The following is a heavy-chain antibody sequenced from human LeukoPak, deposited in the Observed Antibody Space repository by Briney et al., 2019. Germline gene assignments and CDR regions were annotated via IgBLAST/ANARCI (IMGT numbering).Heavy chain of an antibody. CDR3: ARHVVAVGFDY. D-gene: IGHD3-22*01. Sequence: GGSLRLSCAASGFILSNYEINWVRQAPGKGLEWVSSITSSSSYIYYADSVKGRFTISRDNAKNSLYLQMNSLRAEDTAVYYCARHVVAVGFDYWGQGTLVTVSS. CDR1: GFILSNYE. CDR2: ITSSSSYI. J-gene: IGHJ4*02. V-gene: IGHV3-21*01.